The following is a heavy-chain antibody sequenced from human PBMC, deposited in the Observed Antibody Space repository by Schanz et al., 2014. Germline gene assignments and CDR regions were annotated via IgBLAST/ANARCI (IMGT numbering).Heavy chain of an antibody. J-gene: IGHJ4*02. V-gene: IGHV3-66*01. CDR1: GFTVSSNH. D-gene: IGHD1-1*01. Sequence: EVQLVESGGGLVQPGGSLRLSCGGSGFTVSSNHMSWVRQAPGKGLEWVSSISHSGGSKYYADSVKGRFAISRDSGQNSLYLQMNSLRAGDTAVYYCARGTDWNLHYWGQGALVTVSS. CDR2: SHSGGSK. CDR3: ARGTDWNLHY.